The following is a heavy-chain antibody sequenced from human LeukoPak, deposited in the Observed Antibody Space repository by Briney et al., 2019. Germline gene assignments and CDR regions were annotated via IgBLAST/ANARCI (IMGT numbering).Heavy chain of an antibody. D-gene: IGHD2-2*01. CDR1: GYTFTSYG. CDR3: ARDVVVVPAAKPDTVWFDP. J-gene: IGHJ5*02. V-gene: IGHV1-18*01. CDR2: ISTYNGNT. Sequence: ASVKVSCKASGYTFTSYGISWVRQAPGQGLEWMGWISTYNGNTNYAQKLQGRVTMTTDTSTSTAYMELRSLRSDDTAVYYCARDVVVVPAAKPDTVWFDPWGQGTLVTVSS.